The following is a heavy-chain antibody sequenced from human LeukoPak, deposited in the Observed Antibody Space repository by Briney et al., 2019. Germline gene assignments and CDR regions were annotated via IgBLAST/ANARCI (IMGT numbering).Heavy chain of an antibody. D-gene: IGHD3-22*01. CDR3: ARGGSPTMIAAEDWFDP. CDR1: GGTFSSYA. Sequence: SVKVSCKASGGTFSSYAISWVRQAPGQGLEWMGGIIPIFSTANYAQKFQGRVTITADESTSTAYMELSSLRSEDTAVYYCARGGSPTMIAAEDWFDPWGQGTLVTVSS. CDR2: IIPIFSTA. J-gene: IGHJ5*02. V-gene: IGHV1-69*13.